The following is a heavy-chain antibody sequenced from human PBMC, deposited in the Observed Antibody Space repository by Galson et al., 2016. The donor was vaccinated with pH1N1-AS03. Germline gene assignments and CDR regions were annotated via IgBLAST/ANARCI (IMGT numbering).Heavy chain of an antibody. D-gene: IGHD6-13*01. CDR2: ISHSGIT. CDR3: ARGNPFLGSSWYEDS. Sequence: KTLSLTCTVSGGSLTDYQWSWIRQSPGKGLEWIGEISHSGITDYNPSLKSRVSISVVTSKDQFSLNLSSMTAADAAVYYCARGNPFLGSSWYEDSWGQGTLVIVSS. J-gene: IGHJ4*02. V-gene: IGHV4-34*01. CDR1: GGSLTDYQ.